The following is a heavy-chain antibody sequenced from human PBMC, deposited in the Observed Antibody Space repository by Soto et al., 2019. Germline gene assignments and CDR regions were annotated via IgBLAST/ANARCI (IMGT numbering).Heavy chain of an antibody. J-gene: IGHJ4*02. V-gene: IGHV4-34*01. CDR3: ARLSFQWLRRGAFFDY. Sequence: PSETLSLTCAVYGGSFSGYYWSWIRQPPGKGLEWIGEINHSGSTNYNPSLKSRVTISVDTSKNQFSLKLSSVTAADTAVYYCARLSFQWLRRGAFFDYWGQGTLVTVSS. CDR2: INHSGST. D-gene: IGHD5-12*01. CDR1: GGSFSGYY.